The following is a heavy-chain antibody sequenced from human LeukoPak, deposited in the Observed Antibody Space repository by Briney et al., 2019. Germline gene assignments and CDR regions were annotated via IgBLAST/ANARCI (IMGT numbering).Heavy chain of an antibody. Sequence: SVKVSCKVSGYTLTELSMHWVRQAPGKGLEWMGGFDPEDSETIYAQKFQGRVTMTEDTSTDTAYMELSSLRSEDTAVYYCATGLGGGYPHSPHYWGRGTLVTVSS. D-gene: IGHD3-16*01. CDR1: GYTLTELS. J-gene: IGHJ4*02. CDR2: FDPEDSET. V-gene: IGHV1-24*01. CDR3: ATGLGGGYPHSPHY.